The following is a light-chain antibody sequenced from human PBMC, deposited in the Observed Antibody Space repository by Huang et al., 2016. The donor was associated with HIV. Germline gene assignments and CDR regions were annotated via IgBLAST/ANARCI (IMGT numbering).Light chain of an antibody. CDR2: AAY. V-gene: IGKV1-NL1*01. CDR1: QDISNS. Sequence: DIQMTQSPSSLSGSVGERVTISCRARQDISNSLAWYQQKPGKAPKLLLYAAYTLESGVPSRFSGSGSETDYTLTISSLQPEDFATYYCQQYYTIRAFGQGTKVEIK. J-gene: IGKJ1*01. CDR3: QQYYTIRA.